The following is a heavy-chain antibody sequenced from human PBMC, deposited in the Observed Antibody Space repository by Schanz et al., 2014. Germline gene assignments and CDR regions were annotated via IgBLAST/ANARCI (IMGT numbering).Heavy chain of an antibody. CDR1: GGSISSSSYF. CDR3: ARAAGPVDY. Sequence: QLQLQESGPGLVKPSETLSLTCTVSGGSISSSSYFWGWIRQPPGKGLEWIGSIYNSGSTYYNPSLKSRATIPVDPPKTQFSLKLSSVTAADTAVYYCARAAGPVDYWGQGTLVTVSS. CDR2: IYNSGST. D-gene: IGHD6-13*01. V-gene: IGHV4-39*01. J-gene: IGHJ4*02.